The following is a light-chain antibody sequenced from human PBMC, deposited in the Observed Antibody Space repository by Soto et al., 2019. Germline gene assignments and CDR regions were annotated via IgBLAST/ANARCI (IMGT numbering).Light chain of an antibody. CDR2: EVN. Sequence: QSALTQPPSASGSPGQSVTISCTGTSSDVGGYTYVSWYQQHPDKAPKLMIYEVNKRPSGVPDRFSGSKSGNTASLTVSGLQAEDEADYYCSSYAGSTHVVFGGGTKLTVL. J-gene: IGLJ2*01. V-gene: IGLV2-8*01. CDR1: SSDVGGYTY. CDR3: SSYAGSTHVV.